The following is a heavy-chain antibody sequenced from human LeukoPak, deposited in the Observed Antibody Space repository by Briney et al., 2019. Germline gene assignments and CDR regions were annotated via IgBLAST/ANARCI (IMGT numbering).Heavy chain of an antibody. J-gene: IGHJ4*02. CDR3: ARDSTEYSYGYFDY. CDR1: GFTFSSYG. CDR2: IWYDGSNK. Sequence: PGGSLRLSCAASGFTFSSYGMHWVRQAPGKGLEWVAVIWYDGSNKYYADSVKGRFTISRDNSKNTLYLQMNSLRAEDTAVYYCARDSTEYSYGYFDYWGQGTLVTVSS. V-gene: IGHV3-33*01. D-gene: IGHD5-18*01.